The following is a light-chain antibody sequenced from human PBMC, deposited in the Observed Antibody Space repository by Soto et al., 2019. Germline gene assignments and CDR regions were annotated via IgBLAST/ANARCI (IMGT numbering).Light chain of an antibody. CDR3: SSYAASNNFYFV. Sequence: QSVLTQPPSASGSPGQSVTISCTGTSSDVGGYNYVSWYQQYPSRAPKLMIYEVTKRPSGFPDRFSGSKSDNTASLTVSGLQAEDEADYYCSSYAASNNFYFVFGGGTKVTVL. V-gene: IGLV2-8*01. CDR1: SSDVGGYNY. CDR2: EVT. J-gene: IGLJ3*02.